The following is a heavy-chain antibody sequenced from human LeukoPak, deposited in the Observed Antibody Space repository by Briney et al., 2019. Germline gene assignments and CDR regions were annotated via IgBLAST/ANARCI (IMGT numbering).Heavy chain of an antibody. CDR1: GGSFSGYY. CDR3: ARDLDGYNYAHDY. Sequence: SETLSLTCAVYGGSFSGYYWSWIRQPPGKGLERIGSIYYSGSTYYNPSLKSRVTISVDTSKNQFSLKLSSVTAADTAVYYCARDLDGYNYAHDYWGQGTLVTVSS. V-gene: IGHV4-34*01. D-gene: IGHD5-24*01. J-gene: IGHJ4*02. CDR2: IYYSGST.